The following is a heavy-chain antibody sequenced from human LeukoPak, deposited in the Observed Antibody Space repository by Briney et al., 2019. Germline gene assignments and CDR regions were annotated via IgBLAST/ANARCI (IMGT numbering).Heavy chain of an antibody. Sequence: GGSLKLSCAASGITFDGSPIHWVRQASGKGLEWVGRIRSKTNNYATGYAASVKGRFLISRDDSKNMSYLQMNSLKTEDTAVYYCQAYYYYYMDVWGIGTTVTVS. CDR3: QAYYYYYMDV. CDR1: GITFDGSP. V-gene: IGHV3-73*01. J-gene: IGHJ6*03. CDR2: IRSKTNNYAT.